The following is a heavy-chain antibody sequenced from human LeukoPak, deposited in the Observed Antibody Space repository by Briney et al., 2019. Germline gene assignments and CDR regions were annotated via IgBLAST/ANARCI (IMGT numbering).Heavy chain of an antibody. CDR1: GGTFSSYA. D-gene: IGHD5-24*01. J-gene: IGHJ6*02. V-gene: IGHV1-69*04. CDR2: IIPIFRIA. CDR3: ARDLTRDGYNHDIRYGMDV. Sequence: ASVKVSFKASGGTFSSYAISWVRQAPGQGLEWMGSIIPIFRIANYAQKFQGRVTITADKSTSTAYMELSSLRSEDTAVYYCARDLTRDGYNHDIRYGMDVWGQGTTVTVSS.